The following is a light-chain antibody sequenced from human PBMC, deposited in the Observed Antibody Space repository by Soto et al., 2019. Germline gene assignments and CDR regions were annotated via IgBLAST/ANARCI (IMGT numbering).Light chain of an antibody. J-gene: IGLJ2*01. Sequence: QSALTQPASVSGSPGQSINISCNGTSSDVGGYNYVSWYQQHPGKAPKLMIYEVTNRPSGVPNRFSGSKSGNTASLTISGLQAEDEADYYCSSYTSSSTLVFGGGTKLTVL. CDR1: SSDVGGYNY. CDR3: SSYTSSSTLV. V-gene: IGLV2-14*01. CDR2: EVT.